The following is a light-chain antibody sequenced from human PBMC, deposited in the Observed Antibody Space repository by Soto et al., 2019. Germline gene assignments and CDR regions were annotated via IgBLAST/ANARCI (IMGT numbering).Light chain of an antibody. Sequence: QSVLTQPPSVSGAPGQRVTISCTGSSSNIGAGYDVHWYQQLPGTAPKLLIYGNSNRPSGVPDRFSGSKSGTSDSLAITGLQSDDQADYHCQSYDSSLSGAVFGGGTQLTVL. CDR2: GNS. CDR3: QSYDSSLSGAV. V-gene: IGLV1-40*01. J-gene: IGLJ7*01. CDR1: SSNIGAGYD.